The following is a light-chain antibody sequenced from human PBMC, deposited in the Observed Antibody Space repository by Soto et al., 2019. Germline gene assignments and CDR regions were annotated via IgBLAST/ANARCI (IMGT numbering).Light chain of an antibody. CDR2: AAS. J-gene: IGKJ4*01. Sequence: DIQMTQSPSSLSASVGDRVTITFLASQVIGPVLAWFQQKPGKAPKLLIYAASSLQSGVPSRFSGSGYGTDFTLTISSLQPEDFATYYCQQADSFPLSFGGGTKVDIK. CDR3: QQADSFPLS. CDR1: QVIGPV. V-gene: IGKV1-12*01.